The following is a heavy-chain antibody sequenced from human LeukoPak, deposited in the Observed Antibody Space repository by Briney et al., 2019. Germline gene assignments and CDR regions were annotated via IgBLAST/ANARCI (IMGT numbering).Heavy chain of an antibody. J-gene: IGHJ6*03. CDR3: ARDVVAYYMVYYYYYMDV. CDR2: ISTSGSII. D-gene: IGHD1-26*01. CDR1: GFIFTTSA. Sequence: GGSLRLSCEASGFIFTTSAISWVRQAPGKGLEWVSYISTSGSIIYYADSVKGRFTISRDNAKNSLYLQMNSLRAEDTAVYYCARDVVAYYMVYYYYYMDVWGKGTTVTVSS. V-gene: IGHV3-48*03.